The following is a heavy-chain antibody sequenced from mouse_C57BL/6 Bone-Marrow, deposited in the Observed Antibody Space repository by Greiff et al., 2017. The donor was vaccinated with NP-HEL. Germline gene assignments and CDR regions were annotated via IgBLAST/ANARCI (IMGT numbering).Heavy chain of an antibody. J-gene: IGHJ3*01. V-gene: IGHV5-6*01. D-gene: IGHD2-4*01. CDR1: GFTFSSYG. Sequence: EVQRVESGGDLVKPGGSLKLSCAASGFTFSSYGMSWVRQTPDKRLEWVATISSGGSYTYYPDSVKGRFTISRDNAKNTLYLQMSSLKSEDTAMYYCARQRYYDWFAYWGQGTLVTVSA. CDR2: ISSGGSYT. CDR3: ARQRYYDWFAY.